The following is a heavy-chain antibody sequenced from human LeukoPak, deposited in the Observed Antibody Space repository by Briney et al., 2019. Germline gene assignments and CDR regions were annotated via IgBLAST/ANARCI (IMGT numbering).Heavy chain of an antibody. D-gene: IGHD2-2*01. CDR2: INHNGDT. V-gene: IGHV4-34*01. J-gene: IGHJ3*02. Sequence: SETLSRTCAVYGGSFNGYYWSWIRKPPGKGLEWIGEINHNGDTKYNPSLKSRVTISVDTSKNQFSLKLSSVSAADTAIYYCTRPPYCSSTSCYRAFDIWSQGTMVFVSS. CDR1: GGSFNGYY. CDR3: TRPPYCSSTSCYRAFDI.